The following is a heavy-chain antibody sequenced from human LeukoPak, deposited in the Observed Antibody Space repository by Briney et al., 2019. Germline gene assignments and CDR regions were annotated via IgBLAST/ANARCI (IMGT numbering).Heavy chain of an antibody. CDR2: IYTSGST. CDR1: GGSISSYY. Sequence: TSETLSLTCTVSGGSISSYYWSWIRQPAGKGLEWIGRIYTSGSTYYNPSLKSRVTMSVDTSKNQFSLKLSSVTAADTAVYYCARGGRFGELLYRYYFDYWGQGTLVTVSS. V-gene: IGHV4-4*07. CDR3: ARGGRFGELLYRYYFDY. D-gene: IGHD3-10*01. J-gene: IGHJ4*02.